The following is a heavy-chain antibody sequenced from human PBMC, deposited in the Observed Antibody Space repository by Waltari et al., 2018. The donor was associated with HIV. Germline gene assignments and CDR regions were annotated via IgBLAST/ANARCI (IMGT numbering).Heavy chain of an antibody. D-gene: IGHD3-10*01. CDR2: IYPGDSDT. CDR3: ARRGYGSGSYYKDPLDY. J-gene: IGHJ4*02. CDR1: GYSFITYW. Sequence: EVQLVQSGAEVKKPGESLRISCQTSGYSFITYWIGWVRQMPGRGLEWVGAIYPGDSDTTYSPSFQGHVSISVDNSITTAYLQWSSLKASDTAIYYCARRGYGSGSYYKDPLDYWGQGTLVTVSS. V-gene: IGHV5-51*01.